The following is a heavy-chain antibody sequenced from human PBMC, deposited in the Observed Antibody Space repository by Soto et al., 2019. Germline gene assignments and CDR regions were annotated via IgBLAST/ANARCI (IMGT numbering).Heavy chain of an antibody. V-gene: IGHV3-30-3*01. Sequence: PGGSLTLSCAAFGFTFSSYAMHRVRQAPGKGLEWVAVISYDGSNKYYADSVKGRFTISRDNSKNTLYLQMNSLRAEDTAVYYCARALFTGLSGYHYGMDIWGQGTTVTVSS. J-gene: IGHJ6*02. D-gene: IGHD2-15*01. CDR2: ISYDGSNK. CDR3: ARALFTGLSGYHYGMDI. CDR1: GFTFSSYA.